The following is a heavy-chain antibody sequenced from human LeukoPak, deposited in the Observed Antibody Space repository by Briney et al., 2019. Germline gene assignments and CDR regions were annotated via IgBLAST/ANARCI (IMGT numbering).Heavy chain of an antibody. J-gene: IGHJ4*02. CDR1: GFTFSRFL. CDR2: ISNDGRTT. V-gene: IGHV3-74*01. CDR3: ARDLAGSIDY. Sequence: GGSLRLSCAASGFTFSRFLMHWVRQAPGKGLVWLSLISNDGRTTRYADSVKGRFTISRDNAKNSLYLEMNSLRAEDTAVYYCARDLAGSIDYWGQGTLVTVSS. D-gene: IGHD6-19*01.